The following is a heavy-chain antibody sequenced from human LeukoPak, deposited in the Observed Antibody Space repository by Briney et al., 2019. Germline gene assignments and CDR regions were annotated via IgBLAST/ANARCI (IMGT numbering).Heavy chain of an antibody. D-gene: IGHD5-12*01. V-gene: IGHV4-38-2*01. CDR1: GYSISSGYY. J-gene: IGHJ4*02. CDR3: VSGYVAALPSY. CDR2: IYHSGST. Sequence: SETLYLTCAASGYSISSGYYWGWIRQPPGKGLEWIGSIYHSGSTYYNPSLKSRVTISVDTSKNQFSLKLSSVTAADTAVYYCVSGYVAALPSYWGQGTLVTVSS.